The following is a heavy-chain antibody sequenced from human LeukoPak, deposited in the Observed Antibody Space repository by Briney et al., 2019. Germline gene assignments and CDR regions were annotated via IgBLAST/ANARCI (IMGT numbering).Heavy chain of an antibody. D-gene: IGHD3-10*01. V-gene: IGHV4-39*01. CDR3: ATHKEGSYFDS. CDR2: VDFLGNA. Sequence: SETLSLTCSVSGGSIPTTRYYWGWLRQSPVMGLEWIGSVDFLGNAYYRPSLMTRSTISIDTSKKRITLNLTAVTARDTGIYYCATHKEGSYFDSWGQGTLVTVSS. CDR1: GGSIPTTRYY. J-gene: IGHJ4*02.